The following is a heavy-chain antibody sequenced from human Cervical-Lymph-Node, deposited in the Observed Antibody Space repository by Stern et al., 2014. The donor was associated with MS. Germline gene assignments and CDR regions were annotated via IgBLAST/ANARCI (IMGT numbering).Heavy chain of an antibody. D-gene: IGHD3-10*01. CDR1: GFTFSSYA. V-gene: IGHV3-30-3*01. CDR2: ISYDGTNK. CDR3: ARDPSRFGDNGYLDY. J-gene: IGHJ4*02. Sequence: VQLVQSGGGEVQPGKSLRLSCAASGFTFSSYAMHWVRQAPGQGLEGEAVISYDGTNKFYADSVKGRFTISRDNSKNTLYVQMSSLRAEDTAVYYCARDPSRFGDNGYLDYWGQGTLVTVSS.